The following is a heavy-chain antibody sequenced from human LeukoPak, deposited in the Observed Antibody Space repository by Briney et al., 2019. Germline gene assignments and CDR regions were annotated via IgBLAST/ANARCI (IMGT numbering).Heavy chain of an antibody. CDR3: ARGIAVAGNWLWYFDL. J-gene: IGHJ2*01. Sequence: SETLSLTCTVSGGSISSSSYYWGWIRQPPGKGLEWIGSIYYSGSTYYNPSLKSRVTMSVDTSKNQFSLKLSSVTAADTAVYYCARGIAVAGNWLWYFDLWGRGTLVTVSS. CDR2: IYYSGST. CDR1: GGSISSSSYY. V-gene: IGHV4-39*07. D-gene: IGHD6-19*01.